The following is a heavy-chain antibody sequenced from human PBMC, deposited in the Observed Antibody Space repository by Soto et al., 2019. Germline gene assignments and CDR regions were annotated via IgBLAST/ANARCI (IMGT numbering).Heavy chain of an antibody. CDR1: CGSISSSNW. CDR3: AEGHSSSWYGNWFDP. V-gene: IGHV4-4*02. D-gene: IGHD6-13*01. Sequence: SETLSLTCAVSCGSISSSNWWSWVRQPPGKGLEWIGEIYHSGSTNYNPSLKSRVTISVDKSKNQFSLKLSSVTAADTAVYYCAEGHSSSWYGNWFDPWGQGTLVTVSS. J-gene: IGHJ5*02. CDR2: IYHSGST.